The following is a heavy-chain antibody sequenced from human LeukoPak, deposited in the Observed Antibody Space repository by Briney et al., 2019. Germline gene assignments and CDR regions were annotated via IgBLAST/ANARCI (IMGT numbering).Heavy chain of an antibody. V-gene: IGHV3-23*01. Sequence: GSLRLSCAASGFTFSDSYMHWVRQAPGKGLEWVSAISGDGVTTHYADSVKGRFTISRDNSKNTLYLQVNGLRAEDTAVFYCAKEGRLAPPVYWGQGTLLTVSS. CDR3: AKEGRLAPPVY. CDR1: GFTFSDSY. J-gene: IGHJ4*02. CDR2: ISGDGVTT. D-gene: IGHD3-10*01.